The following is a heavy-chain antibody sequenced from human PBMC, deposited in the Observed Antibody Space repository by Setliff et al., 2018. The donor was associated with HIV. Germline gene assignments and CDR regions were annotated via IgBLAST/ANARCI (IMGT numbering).Heavy chain of an antibody. D-gene: IGHD1-26*01. CDR3: ARGPFQGRVGATLEAFDI. CDR1: GGSFSGYY. J-gene: IGHJ3*02. Sequence: SQTLSLTCAVSGGSFSGYYWSWIRQPPGKGLEWIGEINHSGSTNYNPSLKSRVTISVDTSKNQFSLKLSSVTAADTAVYYCARGPFQGRVGATLEAFDIGGQGTMVTGSS. V-gene: IGHV4-34*01. CDR2: INHSGST.